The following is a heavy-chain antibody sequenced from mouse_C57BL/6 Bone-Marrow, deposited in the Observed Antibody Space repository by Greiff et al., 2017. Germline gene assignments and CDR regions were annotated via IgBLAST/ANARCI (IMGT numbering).Heavy chain of an antibody. Sequence: QVQLKQSGAELVKPGASVKLSCKASGYTFTEYTIHWVKQRSGQGLEWIGWFYPGSGSIKYNEKFKDKATLTADKSSSTVYMDLSRLTSEDSAVYFCARHEDIYYYGSISYFDYWGQGTTLTVSS. CDR2: FYPGSGSI. CDR3: ARHEDIYYYGSISYFDY. J-gene: IGHJ2*01. V-gene: IGHV1-62-2*01. CDR1: GYTFTEYT. D-gene: IGHD1-1*01.